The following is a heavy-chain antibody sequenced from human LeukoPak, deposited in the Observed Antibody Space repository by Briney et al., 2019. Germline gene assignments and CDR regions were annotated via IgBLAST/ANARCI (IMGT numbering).Heavy chain of an antibody. J-gene: IGHJ4*02. CDR3: ARLDGVN. V-gene: IGHV4-59*08. Sequence: SETLFLTCTVSGGSISSFYCSWIRQPPGKGLEVIGYIYSRGATTYNPSLSSRVTMSVDTSKNQFSLKLSSVTAADTAVYYCARLDGVNWGQGTLVTVSS. D-gene: IGHD3-16*01. CDR1: GGSISSFY. CDR2: IYSRGAT.